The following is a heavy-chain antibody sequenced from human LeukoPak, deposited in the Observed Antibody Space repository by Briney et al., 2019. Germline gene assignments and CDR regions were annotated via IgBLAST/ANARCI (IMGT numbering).Heavy chain of an antibody. J-gene: IGHJ3*02. CDR1: GFTFSSYS. V-gene: IGHV3-21*01. D-gene: IGHD6-13*01. Sequence: GGSLRLSCAASGFTFSSYSMSWVRQAPGKGLEWVSSISSSYIYYADSVKGRFTISRDNAKNSLYLQMNSLRAEDTAVYYCARDLTYSSSRNDAFDIWGQGTMVTVSS. CDR2: ISSSYI. CDR3: ARDLTYSSSRNDAFDI.